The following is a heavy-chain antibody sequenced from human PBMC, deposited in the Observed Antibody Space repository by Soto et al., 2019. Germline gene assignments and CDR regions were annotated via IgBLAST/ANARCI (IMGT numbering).Heavy chain of an antibody. V-gene: IGHV1-3*01. Sequence: GAPGKVSCKGSGYTFSRYSLHWVRQAPGQRLEWMGWINAGNGNTKYSQKFQGRVTITRDTSASTAYMELSSLRSEDTAVYYCARGRPPIDYWGQGTLVTVSS. CDR3: ARGRPPIDY. CDR2: INAGNGNT. CDR1: GYTFSRYS. J-gene: IGHJ4*02.